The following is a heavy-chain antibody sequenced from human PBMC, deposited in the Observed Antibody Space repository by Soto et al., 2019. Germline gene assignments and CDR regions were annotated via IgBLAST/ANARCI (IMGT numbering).Heavy chain of an antibody. D-gene: IGHD2-15*01. CDR3: AKDRGEAATKPYYHNWFDP. CDR2: ISYDGSNK. V-gene: IGHV3-30*18. J-gene: IGHJ5*02. CDR1: GFTFSSYG. Sequence: GGSLRLSCAASGFTFSSYGMHWVRQAPGKGLEWVAVISYDGSNKYYADSVKGRFTISRDNSKNTLYLQMNSLRAEDTAVYYCAKDRGEAATKPYYHNWFDPWGQGTLVTVSS.